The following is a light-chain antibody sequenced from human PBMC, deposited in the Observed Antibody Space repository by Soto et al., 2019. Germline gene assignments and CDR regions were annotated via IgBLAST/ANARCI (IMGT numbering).Light chain of an antibody. J-gene: IGLJ1*01. CDR2: EVT. V-gene: IGLV2-8*01. CDR3: SSYAGSDNPYV. Sequence: SVLTQPASVSGSPGQSITISCTGTSSDVAGYIYVSWYQQHPGKAPKLMIYEVTKRPLGVPDRFSGSKSGNTASLTVSGLQAEDEADYYCSSYAGSDNPYVFGTGTKVTV. CDR1: SSDVAGYIY.